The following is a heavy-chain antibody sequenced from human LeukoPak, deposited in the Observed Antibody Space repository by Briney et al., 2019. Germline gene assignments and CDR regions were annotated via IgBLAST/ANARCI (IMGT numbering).Heavy chain of an antibody. V-gene: IGHV4-59*01. D-gene: IGHD3/OR15-3a*01. CDR3: ARGLRFGHLDY. CDR2: IYYSGST. Sequence: KSSETLSLTCTVSGVSISNYYCSWIRQPPGKGLDWIGYIYYSGSTNYNPSLKSRVTISGDTSKNQFSLKLNSMTAADTAVYYCARGLRFGHLDYWGQGALVTVSS. J-gene: IGHJ4*02. CDR1: GVSISNYY.